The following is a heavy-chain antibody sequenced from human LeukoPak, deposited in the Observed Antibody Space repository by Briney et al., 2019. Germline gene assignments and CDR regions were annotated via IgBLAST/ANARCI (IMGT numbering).Heavy chain of an antibody. Sequence: GGSLRLSCAASGFTFSSHWMSWVRQAPGKGLKWVANIKHDGSEKYYVGSVKGRFTISRDNAKNSLYLQMNSLRAEDTAVYYCALYNWNSKRDLDYWGQGTLVTVSS. J-gene: IGHJ4*02. V-gene: IGHV3-7*05. CDR1: GFTFSSHW. CDR3: ALYNWNSKRDLDY. D-gene: IGHD1-7*01. CDR2: IKHDGSEK.